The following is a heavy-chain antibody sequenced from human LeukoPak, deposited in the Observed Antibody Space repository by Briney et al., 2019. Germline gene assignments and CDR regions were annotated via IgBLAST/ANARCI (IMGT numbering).Heavy chain of an antibody. J-gene: IGHJ4*02. CDR2: INHSGST. CDR3: ARGARRGYGRYYFDY. Sequence: GSLRLSCVASGFTFSNYWMSWARQAPGKGLEWIGEINHSGSTNYNPSLKSRVTISVDTSKNQFSLKLSSVTAADTAVYYCARGARRGYGRYYFDYWGQGTLVTVSS. CDR1: GFTFSNYW. V-gene: IGHV4-34*01. D-gene: IGHD4-17*01.